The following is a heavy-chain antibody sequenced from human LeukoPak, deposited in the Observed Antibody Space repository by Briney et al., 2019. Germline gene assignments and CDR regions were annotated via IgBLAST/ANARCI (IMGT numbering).Heavy chain of an antibody. CDR2: ISRTGIST. CDR1: GFNFSNYG. Sequence: GGSLRLSCAASGFNFSNYGMTWVRPAPGKGLEWVSAISRTGISTFYADAVKGRFTNSRDNSKTTLFLQMNSLGGDDSAVDYCAKNRRGVPKDYGVCVEFWGQGSLVTVAS. J-gene: IGHJ4*02. CDR3: AKNRRGVPKDYGVCVEF. V-gene: IGHV3-23*01. D-gene: IGHD4-17*01.